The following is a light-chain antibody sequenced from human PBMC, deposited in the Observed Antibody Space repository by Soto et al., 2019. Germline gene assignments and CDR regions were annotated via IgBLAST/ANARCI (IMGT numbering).Light chain of an antibody. V-gene: IGLV2-23*03. CDR3: CSYADTSTFWVV. J-gene: IGLJ3*02. CDR2: EGT. CDR1: SSDFGGYNV. Sequence: QSVLTQPASVSGSPGHSITISCSGTSSDFGGYNVVSWYQQHPGKAPKLIIYEGTKRPSGVSNRFSGSKSGNAASLTISGLQTEDEADYYCCSYADTSTFWVVFGGGTKVTVL.